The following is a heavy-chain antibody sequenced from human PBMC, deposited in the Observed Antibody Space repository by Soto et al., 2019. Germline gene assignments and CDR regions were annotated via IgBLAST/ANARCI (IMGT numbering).Heavy chain of an antibody. D-gene: IGHD6-6*01. CDR3: ARDVRGSSSFRLPLDP. Sequence: QVHLVQSGTEVKKPGASVKVSCKASGYRFTNYGISCVRQAPGPGLEWMGWISGYNVNTNYAQKFQGRLTMTTDTSTNTAYMELRRLRSEDTAVYYCARDVRGSSSFRLPLDPGGQGTLVTVAS. J-gene: IGHJ5*02. CDR1: GYRFTNYG. CDR2: ISGYNVNT. V-gene: IGHV1-18*01.